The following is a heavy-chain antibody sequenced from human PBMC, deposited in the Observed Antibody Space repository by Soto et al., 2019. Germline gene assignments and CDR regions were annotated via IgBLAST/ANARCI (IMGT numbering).Heavy chain of an antibody. D-gene: IGHD2-21*02. Sequence: ASVKVSCKAPRDTFTSYYINWVRQAPGQGLEWMGVINPHGGSTAYAQKFKGRVTLTRDTSASTVYMEVSSLRVDDSAMYYCAKARHSGDFAGSFDSWGQGTLVTVSS. V-gene: IGHV1-46*01. J-gene: IGHJ4*02. CDR2: INPHGGST. CDR1: RDTFTSYY. CDR3: AKARHSGDFAGSFDS.